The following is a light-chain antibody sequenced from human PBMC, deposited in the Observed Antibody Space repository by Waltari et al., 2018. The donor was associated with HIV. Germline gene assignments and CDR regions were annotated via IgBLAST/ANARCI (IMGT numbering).Light chain of an antibody. Sequence: QSVLTQPPSVSGAPGQRVTISCTGSRSTIGAGYDVPWYQLLPGAAPKLLIYGNGNRPTGVPDRISGSRSGTSVFLAITGLQAEDEGDYYCQSYDSSLSAVVFGGGTKLSVL. CDR1: RSTIGAGYD. J-gene: IGLJ2*01. CDR3: QSYDSSLSAVV. CDR2: GNG. V-gene: IGLV1-40*01.